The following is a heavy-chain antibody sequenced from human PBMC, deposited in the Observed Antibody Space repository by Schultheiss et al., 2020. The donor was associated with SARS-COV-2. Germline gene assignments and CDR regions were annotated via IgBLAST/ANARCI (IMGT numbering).Heavy chain of an antibody. D-gene: IGHD2-15*01. V-gene: IGHV4-34*01. J-gene: IGHJ6*02. CDR3: ARGRGYCSGGSCYLPTHYFFYGMDD. CDR1: GGSFSGYY. CDR2: INHSGST. Sequence: SETLSLTCAVYGGSFSGYYWSWIRQPPGKGLEWIGEINHSGSTNYNPSLKSRVTISVDTSKNQFSLKLSSVTAADTAVYYCARGRGYCSGGSCYLPTHYFFYGMDDWGQGTTVTVSS.